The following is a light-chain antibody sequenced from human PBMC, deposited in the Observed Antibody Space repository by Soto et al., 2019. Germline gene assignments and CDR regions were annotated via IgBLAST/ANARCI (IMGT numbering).Light chain of an antibody. Sequence: PGERVTHSCRASQSVSSSYLTWYQQKPGQAPRLLIYGASTRATGIPARFSGSGSGTDFTLTISSLQPEDFAVYYCQQDYNLPPTFGGGTKVDIK. CDR2: GAS. CDR3: QQDYNLPPT. V-gene: IGKV3D-7*01. J-gene: IGKJ4*01. CDR1: QSVSSSY.